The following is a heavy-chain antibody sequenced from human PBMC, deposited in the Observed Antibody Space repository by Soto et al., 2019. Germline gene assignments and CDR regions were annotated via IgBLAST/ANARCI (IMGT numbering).Heavy chain of an antibody. CDR2: ISYDGTNN. CDR1: GFTFSAYA. CDR3: ATITVVRGVTYDAFDF. Sequence: QVQLVESRGGVVQPGRSLRLSCAASGFTFSAYAMHWVRQAPGKGLEWVAVISYDGTNNYYADSVKGRFTISRDNSKNTLFLQMNSLRSEDTAVYYCATITVVRGVTYDAFDFWGQGTMVTVSS. J-gene: IGHJ3*01. D-gene: IGHD3-10*01. V-gene: IGHV3-30-3*01.